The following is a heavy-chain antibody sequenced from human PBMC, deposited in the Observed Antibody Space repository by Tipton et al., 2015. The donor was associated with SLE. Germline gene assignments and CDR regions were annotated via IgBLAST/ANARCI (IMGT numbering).Heavy chain of an antibody. CDR2: TNSGGSST. D-gene: IGHD2-21*01. CDR3: ARGETILPFDY. Sequence: SLRLSCVASGFTFSNYWMHWVRQAPGKGLVWVSRTNSGGSSTNYADSVKGRFTISRDRSKNTLYLQMNRLRAEDSATYYCARGETILPFDYWGQGTLVTVSS. V-gene: IGHV3-74*01. J-gene: IGHJ4*02. CDR1: GFTFSNYW.